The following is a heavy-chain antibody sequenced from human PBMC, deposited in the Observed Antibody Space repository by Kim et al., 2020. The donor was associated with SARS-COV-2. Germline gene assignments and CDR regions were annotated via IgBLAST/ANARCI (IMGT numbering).Heavy chain of an antibody. D-gene: IGHD2-2*01. J-gene: IGHJ6*02. CDR1: GYTFATYG. CDR2: ISVYNGNR. V-gene: IGHV1-18*01. Sequence: ASVKVSCKASGYTFATYGISWVRQAPGQGLEWMAWISVYNGNRNYAQKFQGRVTMTTDTSTSTAYLELRGLTSDDTAVYYCARDGSRYCSPISCQSGSYYYGMDVWGQGTTVTVSS. CDR3: ARDGSRYCSPISCQSGSYYYGMDV.